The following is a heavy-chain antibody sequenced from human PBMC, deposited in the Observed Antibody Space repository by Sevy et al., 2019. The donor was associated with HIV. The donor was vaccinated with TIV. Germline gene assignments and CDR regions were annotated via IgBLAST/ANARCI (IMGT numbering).Heavy chain of an antibody. Sequence: GGSLRLSCAAPGFTFSSYWMSWVRQAPGKGLEWVANIKQDGSEKYYVDSVKGRFTISRDNAKNSLYLQMNSLRAEDTAVYYCARDPTVVTPFDYWGQGTLVTVSS. J-gene: IGHJ4*02. CDR3: ARDPTVVTPFDY. V-gene: IGHV3-7*03. CDR1: GFTFSSYW. CDR2: IKQDGSEK. D-gene: IGHD4-17*01.